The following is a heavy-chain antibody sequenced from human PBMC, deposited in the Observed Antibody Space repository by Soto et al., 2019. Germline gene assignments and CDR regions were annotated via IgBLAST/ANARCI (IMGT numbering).Heavy chain of an antibody. Sequence: SVKVSCKASGGTFSSYSISWVRQAPGQGLEWMGGIIPIFGTANFAQKFQGRVTITADESTSTAYMELSSLRSEDTAVYYCARCKYYYDSSGYYPNWFDPWGQGTLVTVPQ. D-gene: IGHD3-22*01. V-gene: IGHV1-69*13. J-gene: IGHJ5*02. CDR1: GGTFSSYS. CDR2: IIPIFGTA. CDR3: ARCKYYYDSSGYYPNWFDP.